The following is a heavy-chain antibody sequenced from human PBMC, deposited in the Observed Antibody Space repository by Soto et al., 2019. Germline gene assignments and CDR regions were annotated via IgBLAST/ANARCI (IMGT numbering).Heavy chain of an antibody. CDR2: IYYSGST. J-gene: IGHJ6*02. D-gene: IGHD6-13*01. CDR1: GGSISSGGYY. Sequence: PSETLSLTCTVSGGSISSGGYYWSWIRQHPGKGLEWIGYIYYSGSTYYNPSLKSRVTISVDTSKNQFSLKLSSVTAADTAVYYCARDNGEADGTASGMDVWGQGTTVTVSS. V-gene: IGHV4-31*03. CDR3: ARDNGEADGTASGMDV.